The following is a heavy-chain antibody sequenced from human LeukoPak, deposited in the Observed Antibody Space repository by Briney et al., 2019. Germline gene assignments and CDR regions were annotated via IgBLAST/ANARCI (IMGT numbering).Heavy chain of an antibody. Sequence: GESLKISCQGSRYSSTTYWIGWVRPMPGKGLEWMGIIYPGDSETRYSPSFQGQVTISADKSISTAYLQWSSLKASDTAMYYCARRHVYNYFFDYWGQGTLVTVSS. CDR3: ARRHVYNYFFDY. J-gene: IGHJ4*02. CDR2: IYPGDSET. V-gene: IGHV5-51*01. CDR1: RYSSTTYW. D-gene: IGHD5-24*01.